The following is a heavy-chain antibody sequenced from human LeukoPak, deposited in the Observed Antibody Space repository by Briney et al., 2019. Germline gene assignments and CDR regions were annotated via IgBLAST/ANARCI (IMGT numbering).Heavy chain of an antibody. Sequence: ASVKVSCKASGYTFTGYYMHWVRQAPGQGLEWMGWMNPNSGNTGYAQKFQGRVTMTRNTSISTAYMELSSLRSEDTAVYYCARGLRYYYYGSGSYYNPTEIDYWGQGTLVTVSS. CDR1: GYTFTGYY. J-gene: IGHJ4*02. D-gene: IGHD3-10*01. CDR2: MNPNSGNT. V-gene: IGHV1-8*02. CDR3: ARGLRYYYYGSGSYYNPTEIDY.